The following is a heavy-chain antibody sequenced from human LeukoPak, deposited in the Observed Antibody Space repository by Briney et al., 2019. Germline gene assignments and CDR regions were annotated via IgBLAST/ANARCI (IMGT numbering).Heavy chain of an antibody. D-gene: IGHD6-19*01. V-gene: IGHV3-74*01. J-gene: IGHJ4*02. CDR1: GFTLSKYW. CDR2: INTDGTVT. Sequence: GGSVRLSCAASGFTLSKYWLLWVGQAPAKGLTRVSRINTDGTVTTYADSVKGRFTVSRDNADNTKFRQMNSVRDEDTAVYYCETKQWLAPPPDSWGQGTPVTVSS. CDR3: ETKQWLAPPPDS.